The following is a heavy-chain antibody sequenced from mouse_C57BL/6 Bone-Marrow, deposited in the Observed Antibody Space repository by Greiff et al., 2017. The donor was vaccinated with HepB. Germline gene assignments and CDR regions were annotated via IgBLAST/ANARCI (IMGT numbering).Heavy chain of an antibody. J-gene: IGHJ4*01. CDR3: ARWHYYGSSYERGHYAMDY. CDR2: INPNNGGT. D-gene: IGHD1-1*01. V-gene: IGHV1-18*01. CDR1: GYTFTDYN. Sequence: EVQLQQSGPELVKPGASVKIPCKASGYTFTDYNMDWVKQSHGKSLEWIGDINPNNGGTIYNQKFKGKATLTVDKSSSTAYMELRSLTSEDTAVYYGARWHYYGSSYERGHYAMDYWGQGTSVTVSS.